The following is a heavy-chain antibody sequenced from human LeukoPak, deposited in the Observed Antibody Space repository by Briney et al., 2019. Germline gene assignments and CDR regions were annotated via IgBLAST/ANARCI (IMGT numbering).Heavy chain of an antibody. CDR3: ASGDGYNFFDS. D-gene: IGHD5-24*01. CDR2: IYKGGDI. V-gene: IGHV3-53*01. CDR1: GFTVSDNY. J-gene: IGHJ4*02. Sequence: PGGSLRLSCAAAGFTVSDNYMSWVRQAPGKGLEWVSVIYKGGDIYYADSVKGRFTISRDNSKNTLYLQMNSLRAEDTAVYYCASGDGYNFFDSWGQGTLVTVSS.